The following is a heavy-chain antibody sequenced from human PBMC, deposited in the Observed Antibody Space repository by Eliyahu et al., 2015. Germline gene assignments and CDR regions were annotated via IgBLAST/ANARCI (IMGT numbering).Heavy chain of an antibody. CDR2: IYSSGGRT. CDR1: GFTFSSYA. V-gene: IGHV3-23*03. J-gene: IGHJ4*02. CDR3: AKDHWRDYNEY. Sequence: EVQLLESGGGLVQPGGSLRLSCAASGFTFSSYAMSWVRQAPGKGLEWVSVIYSSGGRTFYPDSVRGRFTVSRDNSKNTLYLQMNSLRAEDTAIYYCAKDHWRDYNEYCGQGTLVTVSS.